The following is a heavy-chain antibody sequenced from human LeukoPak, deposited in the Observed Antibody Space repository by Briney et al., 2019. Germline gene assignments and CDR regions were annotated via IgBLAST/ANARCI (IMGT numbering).Heavy chain of an antibody. Sequence: GGSLRLSCAASGVMFPSYWMTWVRQAPGKGLEWVANIKQDGSEKYYVDSAKGRFTISRDNAKNSVYLQMNSLRAEDTAVYYCARVRYSGSYPGVFEYWGQGTLVTVSS. J-gene: IGHJ4*02. V-gene: IGHV3-7*04. CDR2: IKQDGSEK. CDR1: GVMFPSYW. CDR3: ARVRYSGSYPGVFEY. D-gene: IGHD1-26*01.